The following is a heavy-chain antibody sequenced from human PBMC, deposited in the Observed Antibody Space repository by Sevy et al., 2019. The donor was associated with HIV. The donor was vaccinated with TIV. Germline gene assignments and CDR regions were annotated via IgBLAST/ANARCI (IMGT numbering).Heavy chain of an antibody. V-gene: IGHV3-15*01. CDR3: TTDMVLVTMVRGVITHFDY. CDR2: IKSKTDVGTT. Sequence: GGSLRLSCAASGFTFSNAWMSWVRQAPGKGLEWVGRIKSKTDVGTTDYAAPVKGRFTISRDDSKNTLYLQMNSLKTEDTAVYYCTTDMVLVTMVRGVITHFDYWGQGTLVTVSS. D-gene: IGHD3-10*01. CDR1: GFTFSNAW. J-gene: IGHJ4*02.